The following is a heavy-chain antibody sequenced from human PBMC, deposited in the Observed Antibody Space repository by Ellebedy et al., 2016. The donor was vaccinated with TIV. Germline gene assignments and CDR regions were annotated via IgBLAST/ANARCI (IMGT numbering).Heavy chain of an antibody. V-gene: IGHV4-59*01. CDR1: GGSISSYY. J-gene: IGHJ6*02. CDR3: AGGYGGPSRPADPYYDGMDV. Sequence: MPSETLSLTCTVSGGSISSYYWSWIRQPPGKGLEWIGYIYYSGSTNYNPSLKSRVTISVDTSKNQFSLKLSTVTAADTAVYYCAGGYGGPSRPADPYYDGMDVWGQGTTVTVSS. CDR2: IYYSGST. D-gene: IGHD4-23*01.